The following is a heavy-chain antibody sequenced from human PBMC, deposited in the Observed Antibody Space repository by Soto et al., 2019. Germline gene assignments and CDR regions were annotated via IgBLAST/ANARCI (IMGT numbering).Heavy chain of an antibody. Sequence: EVQLLESGGGLVQPGGSLRLSCAASGFTFSSYAMSWVRQAPGKGLEWVSAISGSGGSTYYADSVKGRFTISRDNSKNTLYLQMNSVRAEDTAVYYCAKTVYYDFWSGPSRFDYWGQGTLVTVSS. CDR2: ISGSGGST. D-gene: IGHD3-3*01. J-gene: IGHJ4*02. V-gene: IGHV3-23*01. CDR3: AKTVYYDFWSGPSRFDY. CDR1: GFTFSSYA.